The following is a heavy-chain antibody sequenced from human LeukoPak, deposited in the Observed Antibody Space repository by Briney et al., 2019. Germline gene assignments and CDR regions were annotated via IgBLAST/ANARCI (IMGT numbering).Heavy chain of an antibody. Sequence: PGGSLRLSCTASGFTFNKYGMHWVRQAPGKGLEWVAVIWRDGSNKYYSDSVKGRFTISRDNSKNTLYLQMYSLRAEDTAVYFCARPLQMATRVADYWGQGTLVTVSS. CDR3: ARPLQMATRVADY. J-gene: IGHJ4*02. CDR1: GFTFNKYG. CDR2: IWRDGSNK. V-gene: IGHV3-33*01. D-gene: IGHD5-24*01.